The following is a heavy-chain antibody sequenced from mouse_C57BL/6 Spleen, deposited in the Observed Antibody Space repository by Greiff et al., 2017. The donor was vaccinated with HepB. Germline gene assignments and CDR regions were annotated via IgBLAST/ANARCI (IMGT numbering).Heavy chain of an antibody. V-gene: IGHV3-1*01. D-gene: IGHD1-1*01. CDR1: GYSITSGYD. CDR3: ARGHYGSRYFDV. CDR2: ISYSGST. J-gene: IGHJ1*03. Sequence: VQLKESGPGMVKPSQSLSLTCTVTGYSITSGYDWHWIRHFPGNKLEWMGYISYSGSTNYNPSLKSRISITHDTSKNHFFLKLNSVTTEDTATYYCARGHYGSRYFDVWGTGTTVTVSS.